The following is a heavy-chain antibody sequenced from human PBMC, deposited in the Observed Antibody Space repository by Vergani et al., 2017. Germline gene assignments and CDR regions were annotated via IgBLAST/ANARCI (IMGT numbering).Heavy chain of an antibody. D-gene: IGHD3-10*01. CDR3: VSEGRGYYYGSGSPYDYYYGMDV. V-gene: IGHV1-46*01. CDR2: INPSGGST. J-gene: IGHJ6*02. CDR1: GYPFTSYY. Sequence: QVQLVQSGAEVKKPGASVKVSCKASGYPFTSYYMHWVRQAPGQGLEWMGIINPSGGSTSYAQKFQGRVTMTRDTSTSTVYMELSSLRSEDTAVYYCVSEGRGYYYGSGSPYDYYYGMDVWGQGTTVTVSS.